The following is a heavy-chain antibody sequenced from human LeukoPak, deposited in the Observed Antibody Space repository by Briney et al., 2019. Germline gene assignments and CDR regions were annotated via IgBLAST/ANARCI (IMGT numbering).Heavy chain of an antibody. J-gene: IGHJ3*02. Sequence: GGSLRLSCAASGFTFSSYAMSWVRQAPGKGLEWVSAISGSGGSTYYADSVKGRFTIYRDNSKNTLYLQMNSLRAEDTAVYYCAKDSVGSGSYYVGGAFDIWGQGTMVTVSS. CDR1: GFTFSSYA. CDR2: ISGSGGST. V-gene: IGHV3-23*01. CDR3: AKDSVGSGSYYVGGAFDI. D-gene: IGHD1-26*01.